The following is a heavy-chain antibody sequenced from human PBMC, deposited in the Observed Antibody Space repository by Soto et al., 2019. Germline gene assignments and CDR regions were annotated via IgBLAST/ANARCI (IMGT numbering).Heavy chain of an antibody. CDR1: GFSFSDSG. J-gene: IGHJ6*04. D-gene: IGHD2-21*01. CDR3: TRLPYDMDV. V-gene: IGHV3-73*01. CDR2: IRRKTNNYAT. Sequence: EVRLVESGGGLVQPGGSLRLSCAASGFSFSDSGIHWVRQASGKGLEWVGRIRRKTNNYATAYAASVEGRFSISRDDYKNTTFLQINSLKTEDTSVYYCTRLPYDMDVWGKGTTVSVSS.